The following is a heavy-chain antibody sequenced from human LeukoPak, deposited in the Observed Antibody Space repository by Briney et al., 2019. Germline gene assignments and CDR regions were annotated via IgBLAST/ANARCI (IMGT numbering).Heavy chain of an antibody. D-gene: IGHD3-3*01. CDR3: AEIRTWRGY. V-gene: IGHV4-39*07. CDR2: VYYSGTA. J-gene: IGHJ4*02. CDR1: GGSITSSTYY. Sequence: PSETLSLTCAVSGGSITSSTYYWGWIRQPPGKGLEWIGSVYYSGTAHYNPSLKSRVTLLLDTSKNQFSLKLTSVTAADTAVYYCAEIRTWRGYWGQGTLVTVSS.